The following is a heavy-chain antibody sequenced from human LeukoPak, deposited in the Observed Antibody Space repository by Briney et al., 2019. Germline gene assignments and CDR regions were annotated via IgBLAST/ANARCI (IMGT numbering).Heavy chain of an antibody. CDR2: INHSGST. D-gene: IGHD3-3*01. J-gene: IGHJ4*02. CDR3: ARWRRYDFWSGYFFDY. V-gene: IGHV4-34*01. Sequence: PSETLSLTXAVYGGSFSGYYWSWIRQPPGKGLEWIGEINHSGSTNYNPSLKSRVTISVDTSKNQFSLKLSSVTAADTAVYYCARWRRYDFWSGYFFDYWGQGTLVTVSS. CDR1: GGSFSGYY.